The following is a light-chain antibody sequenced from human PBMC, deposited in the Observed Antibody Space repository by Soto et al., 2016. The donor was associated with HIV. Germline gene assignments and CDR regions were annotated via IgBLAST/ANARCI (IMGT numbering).Light chain of an antibody. CDR3: QQYYSFPYT. CDR1: QSINDW. Sequence: DIQMTQSPSTLSASVGDRVTITCRASQSINDWLAWYQQKPGKAPKLLIYMASTLESGVPSRFSGSGSGTEFTLTISSLQPEDFATYYCQQYYSFPYTFGLGDQAGDQT. CDR2: MAS. V-gene: IGKV1-5*03. J-gene: IGKJ2*01.